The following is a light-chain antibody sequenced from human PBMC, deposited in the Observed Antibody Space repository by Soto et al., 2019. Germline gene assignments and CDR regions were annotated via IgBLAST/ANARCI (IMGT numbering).Light chain of an antibody. CDR3: QQRDSWPIT. J-gene: IGKJ5*01. V-gene: IGKV3-11*01. CDR1: QSVSSY. CDR2: GAS. Sequence: EIVLTQSPGTLSLSPGERATLSCRASQSVSSYLAWYQQKPGQAPRLLIFGASNRATGIPARFSGSGSGTDFTLTINSLEPEDFAVYYCQQRDSWPITFGQGTRLEI.